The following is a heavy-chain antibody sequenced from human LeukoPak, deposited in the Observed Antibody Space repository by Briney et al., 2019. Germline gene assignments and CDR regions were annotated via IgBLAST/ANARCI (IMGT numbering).Heavy chain of an antibody. V-gene: IGHV3-23*01. CDR3: AKFDGSGTCYKAFDY. D-gene: IGHD3-10*01. Sequence: GGSLRLSCAASGFSFNTYAMSWVRQAPGKGLEWVSAISNTGGSTYYADSVKGRFTISRDKSKNTLSLQMNSLRAEDTAVYYCAKFDGSGTCYKAFDYWGQGTLVTVSP. J-gene: IGHJ4*02. CDR2: ISNTGGST. CDR1: GFSFNTYA.